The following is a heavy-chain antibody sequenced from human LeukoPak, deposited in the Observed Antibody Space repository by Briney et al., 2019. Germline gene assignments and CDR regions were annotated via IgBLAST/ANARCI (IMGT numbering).Heavy chain of an antibody. Sequence: ESGPKLVNPTQTLTLTCTFSGFPLSTSGVGVGWIRQPRGKALEWLALIYWDDDKRYSPSLKGRLTITKDTSKNQVVLTMTNMDPVDTATYYCAHHGDLFDYWGQGTLVTVSS. J-gene: IGHJ4*02. V-gene: IGHV2-5*02. CDR3: AHHGDLFDY. CDR1: GFPLSTSGVG. CDR2: IYWDDDK.